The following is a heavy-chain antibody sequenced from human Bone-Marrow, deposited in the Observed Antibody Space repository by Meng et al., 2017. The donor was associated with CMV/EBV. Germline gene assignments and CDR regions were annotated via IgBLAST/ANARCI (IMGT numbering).Heavy chain of an antibody. J-gene: IGHJ4*02. Sequence: ASVKVSCKASGYTFSSYEINWVRQAPGQGLEWMGWVSAYNGNTNYAQQFQGRVTMNTDTSTSTGYMELRSLRSDDAAVYYCARGIGSSSWVDYWGQGTLVTVSS. D-gene: IGHD6-6*01. CDR2: VSAYNGNT. CDR1: GYTFSSYE. CDR3: ARGIGSSSWVDY. V-gene: IGHV1-18*01.